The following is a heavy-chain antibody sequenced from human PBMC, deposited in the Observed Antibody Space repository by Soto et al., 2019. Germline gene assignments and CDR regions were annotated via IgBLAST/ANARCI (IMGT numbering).Heavy chain of an antibody. CDR3: ARQSGGYDPFSAYNWVDP. J-gene: IGHJ5*02. CDR2: IYYSGST. CDR1: GGSVSSGSYY. V-gene: IGHV4-61*01. Sequence: QVQLQESGPGLVKPSETLSLTCTVSGGSVSSGSYYWSWIRQPPGKGLECIGYIYYSGSTNYKPSLKSRVTISVDTSKNQFSLKLSAVTAADTAVYYCARQSGGYDPFSAYNWVDPGGQGTLVTVSS. D-gene: IGHD5-12*01.